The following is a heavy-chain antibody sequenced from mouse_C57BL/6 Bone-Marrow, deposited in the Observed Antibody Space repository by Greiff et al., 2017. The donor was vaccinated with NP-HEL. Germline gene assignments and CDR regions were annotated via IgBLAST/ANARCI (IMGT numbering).Heavy chain of an antibody. CDR1: GYTFTSYW. V-gene: IGHV1-64*01. CDR2: IHPNSGST. J-gene: IGHJ2*01. CDR3: CRLYYFDY. D-gene: IGHD3-3*01. Sequence: QVQLQQPGAELVKPGASVKLSCKASGYTFTSYWMHWVKQRPGQGLEWIGMIHPNSGSTNYNEKFTSKATLTVDKSSSTAYMQLSSLTSEDSAGYYCCRLYYFDYWGQGTTLTVSS.